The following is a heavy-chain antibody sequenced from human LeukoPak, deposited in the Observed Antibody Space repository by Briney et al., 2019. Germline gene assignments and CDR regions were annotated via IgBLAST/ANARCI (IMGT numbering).Heavy chain of an antibody. CDR1: GFTFSSYG. CDR2: ISYDGSNK. J-gene: IGHJ4*02. V-gene: IGHV3-30*18. D-gene: IGHD1-1*01. Sequence: GGSLRLSCAASGFTFSSYGMHWVRQAPGKGLEWVAVISYDGSNKYYADSVKGRFTISRDNSKNTLYLQMNSLRAEDTAVYYCAKDESTWGQGTLSPSPQ. CDR3: AKDEST.